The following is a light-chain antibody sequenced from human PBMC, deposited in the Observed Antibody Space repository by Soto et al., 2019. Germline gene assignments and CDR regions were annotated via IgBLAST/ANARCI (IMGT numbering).Light chain of an antibody. CDR3: QQYDRLWT. CDR1: QSVSSNY. CDR2: GAS. Sequence: EIVLTQSPGTLSLSPGERGILSCRASQSVSSNYLAWYQQKPGQAPRLLIYGASSRATGIPDRFSGSGSGTDFTLTISRLEPEDFAVYYCQQYDRLWTFGQGTKVDIK. V-gene: IGKV3-20*01. J-gene: IGKJ1*01.